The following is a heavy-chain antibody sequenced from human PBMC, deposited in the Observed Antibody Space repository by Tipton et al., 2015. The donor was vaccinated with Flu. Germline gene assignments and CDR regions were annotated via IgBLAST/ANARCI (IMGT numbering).Heavy chain of an antibody. J-gene: IGHJ5*02. Sequence: GSLRLSCAASGFPFSEFWMHWVRQAPGKGLEWAAHTNQDGSEEAYVESVKGRFTISRDNARNSLYLQMNSLRAEDTAVYHCARFAGGPWGQGTLVTVSS. CDR3: ARFAGGP. CDR1: GFPFSEFW. CDR2: TNQDGSEE. V-gene: IGHV3-7*01. D-gene: IGHD3-16*01.